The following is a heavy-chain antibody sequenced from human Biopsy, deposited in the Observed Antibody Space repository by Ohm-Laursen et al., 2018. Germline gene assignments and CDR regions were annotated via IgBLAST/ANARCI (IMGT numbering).Heavy chain of an antibody. CDR2: IYTIGDT. D-gene: IGHD3-16*01. CDR1: GASMTGYF. V-gene: IGHV4-4*07. Sequence: GTLSLTCSVSGASMTGYFWTWVRQPAGKGLEWIGHIYTIGDTTYNPSLESRVTMSLDTSENQFSLKMTSLTAADTAVYFCAREDEGLLRTLDLWGQGTMVTVSS. CDR3: AREDEGLLRTLDL. J-gene: IGHJ3*01.